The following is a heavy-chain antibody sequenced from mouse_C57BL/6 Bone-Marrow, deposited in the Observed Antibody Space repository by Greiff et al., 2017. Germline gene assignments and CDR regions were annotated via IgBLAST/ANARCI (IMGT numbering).Heavy chain of an antibody. J-gene: IGHJ1*03. CDR3: LIYYYGAFDV. V-gene: IGHV1-64*01. Sequence: QVQLQQPGAELVKPGASVKLSCKASGYTFTSYWMHWVKQRPGQGLEWIGMIHPNSGSTNYNEKFKSKATLAVDKSSSTAYMQLSSLTSEDSAVYYCLIYYYGAFDVWGTETTVTVSS. CDR2: IHPNSGST. CDR1: GYTFTSYW. D-gene: IGHD1-1*01.